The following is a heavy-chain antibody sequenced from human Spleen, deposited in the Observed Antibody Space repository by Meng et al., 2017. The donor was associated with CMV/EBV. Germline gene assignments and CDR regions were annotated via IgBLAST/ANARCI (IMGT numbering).Heavy chain of an antibody. D-gene: IGHD4-11*01. Sequence: GESLKISCAASGFTFSSYDMHWVRQATGKGLEWVSAIGTAGDTYYPGSVKGRFTISRENAKNSLYLQMNSLRAGDTAVYYCARDIAASTVTASDYWGQGTLVTVSS. CDR2: IGTAGDT. J-gene: IGHJ4*02. V-gene: IGHV3-13*01. CDR1: GFTFSSYD. CDR3: ARDIAASTVTASDY.